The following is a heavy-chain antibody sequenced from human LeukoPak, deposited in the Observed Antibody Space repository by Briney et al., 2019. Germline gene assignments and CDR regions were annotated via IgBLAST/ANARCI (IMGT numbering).Heavy chain of an antibody. CDR2: ISSSGVYI. Sequence: GGSLRLSCAASGFTFSSYGMSWVRQAPGKGLEWVSSISSSGVYIYYADSVKGRFTISRDNAKNSLYLQMNSLRAGDTAVYYCARDRRLQLWSPAGFDYWGQGTLVTVSS. CDR1: GFTFSSYG. CDR3: ARDRRLQLWSPAGFDY. J-gene: IGHJ4*02. V-gene: IGHV3-21*01. D-gene: IGHD5-18*01.